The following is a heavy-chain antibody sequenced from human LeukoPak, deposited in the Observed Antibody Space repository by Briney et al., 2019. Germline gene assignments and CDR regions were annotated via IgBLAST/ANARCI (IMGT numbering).Heavy chain of an antibody. V-gene: IGHV3-15*01. Sequence: GGSLRLSCAVSGFTFSSYAMSWVRQAPGKGLEWVGRIKSRADGGTTDYATPVKDRFTISRDDSENTAFLQMNSLKTEDTAIYYCSTHPTSGFWGQGTLVTVSS. D-gene: IGHD2-15*01. J-gene: IGHJ4*02. CDR1: GFTFSSYA. CDR3: STHPTSGF. CDR2: IKSRADGGTT.